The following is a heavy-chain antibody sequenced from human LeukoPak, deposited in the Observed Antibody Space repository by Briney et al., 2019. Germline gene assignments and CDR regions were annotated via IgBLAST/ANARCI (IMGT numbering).Heavy chain of an antibody. Sequence: PGGSLRLSCAASGFTFSSYAMSWVRQAPGKGLEWVSAISGSGGSTYYADSVKGRFTISRDNSKNTLYLQMNSLRAEATVVYCAGKDYGSGSYRVMWFDPWGQGTLVTVSS. V-gene: IGHV3-23*01. CDR1: GFTFSSYA. CDR2: ISGSGGST. D-gene: IGHD3-10*01. CDR3: GKDYGSGSYRVMWFDP. J-gene: IGHJ5*02.